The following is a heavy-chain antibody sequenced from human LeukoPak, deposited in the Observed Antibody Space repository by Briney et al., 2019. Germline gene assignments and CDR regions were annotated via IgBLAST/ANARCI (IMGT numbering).Heavy chain of an antibody. CDR2: ISSSSSYI. V-gene: IGHV3-21*05. D-gene: IGHD3-10*01. CDR1: GFTFSSYE. Sequence: GGSLRLSCAASGFTFSSYEMNWVRQAPGKGLEWVSYISSSSSYIYYADSVKGRFTISRDNAKNSLYLQMNSLRAEDTAVYCCARGLPNWFDPWGQGTLVTVSS. CDR3: ARGLPNWFDP. J-gene: IGHJ5*02.